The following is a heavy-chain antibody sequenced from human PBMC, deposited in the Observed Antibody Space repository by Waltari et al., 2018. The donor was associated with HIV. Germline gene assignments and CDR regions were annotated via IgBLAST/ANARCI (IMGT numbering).Heavy chain of an antibody. CDR2: IYYSGST. Sequence: QLQLQESGPGLVKPSETLSLTCTVSGGSISSSSYYWGWIRQPPGKGLEWIGSIYYSGSTHYHPSLKSRVTISVDTSKNQFSLKLSSVTAADTAVYYCARPHSDFWRGYYMGPFDYWGQGTLVTVSS. CDR3: ARPHSDFWRGYYMGPFDY. V-gene: IGHV4-39*01. D-gene: IGHD3-3*01. CDR1: GGSISSSSYY. J-gene: IGHJ4*02.